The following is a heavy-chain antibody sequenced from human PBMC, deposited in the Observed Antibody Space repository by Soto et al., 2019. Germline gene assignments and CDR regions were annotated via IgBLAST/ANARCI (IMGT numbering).Heavy chain of an antibody. CDR2: ISGSGANT. J-gene: IGHJ6*02. CDR3: AKQATHFYYYDMDV. V-gene: IGHV3-23*01. CDR1: GFPFSMFG. D-gene: IGHD5-12*01. Sequence: EVQLLESGGGLVQPGGPRSLSWAPPGFPFSMFGLSWVRQAPGKGLEGASGISGSGANTSYAEPVKGRFTVSRDSSKSTLYLQMNGLRGEDTAVYYCAKQATHFYYYDMDVWGQGTTVTVSS.